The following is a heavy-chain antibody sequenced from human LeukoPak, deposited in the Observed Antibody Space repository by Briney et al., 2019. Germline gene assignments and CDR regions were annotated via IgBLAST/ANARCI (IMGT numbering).Heavy chain of an antibody. Sequence: GGSLRLPCAASGFTFSAYAMTWVRQAPGKGLEWVSIIRGNGGGTYYAVSVKGRFNIFRDNSENTLYLQMNSLRVDDTAVYYCARVGQYYDFWSGFDFWGQGALVIVSS. CDR3: ARVGQYYDFWSGFDF. CDR2: IRGNGGGT. V-gene: IGHV3-23*01. CDR1: GFTFSAYA. J-gene: IGHJ4*02. D-gene: IGHD3-3*01.